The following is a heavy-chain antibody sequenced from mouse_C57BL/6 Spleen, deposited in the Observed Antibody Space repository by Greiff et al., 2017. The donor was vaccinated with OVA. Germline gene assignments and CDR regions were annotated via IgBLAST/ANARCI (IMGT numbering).Heavy chain of an antibody. CDR2: ISDGGSYT. CDR3: ARDHYYGSSYEGFAY. Sequence: EVKLVESGGGLVKPGGSLKLSCAASGFTFSSYAMSWVRQTPEKRLEWVATISDGGSYTYYPDNVKGRFTISRDNAKTNLYLQMSHLKSEDTAMYYCARDHYYGSSYEGFAYWGQGTLVTVSA. V-gene: IGHV5-4*01. J-gene: IGHJ3*01. D-gene: IGHD1-1*01. CDR1: GFTFSSYA.